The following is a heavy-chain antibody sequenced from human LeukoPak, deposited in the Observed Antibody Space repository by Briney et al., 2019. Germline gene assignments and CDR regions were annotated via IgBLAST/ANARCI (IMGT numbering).Heavy chain of an antibody. CDR1: GFTFSSYG. V-gene: IGHV3-30*03. CDR2: ISYDGSNK. Sequence: GGSLRLSCAASGFTFSSYGMHWVRQAPGKGLEWVAVISYDGSNKYYADSVKGRFTISRDNSKNTLYLQMNSLRAEDTAVYYCARVNNYYDSSGYRIWGQGTLVTVSS. J-gene: IGHJ4*02. CDR3: ARVNNYYDSSGYRI. D-gene: IGHD3-22*01.